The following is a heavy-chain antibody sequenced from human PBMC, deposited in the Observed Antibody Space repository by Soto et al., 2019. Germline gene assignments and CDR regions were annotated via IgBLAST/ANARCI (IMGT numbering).Heavy chain of an antibody. V-gene: IGHV4-59*01. CDR3: ARAHAPTLQFDF. D-gene: IGHD2-15*01. CDR1: GGSIRNVY. CDR2: IFHSGNA. Sequence: SETLSLTCSVSGGSIRNVYWSWIRQSPGKGLEWIGFIFHSGNAKYNPSLQSRASMSIDTSKNQFSLSLESVTAADTAVYFCARAHAPTLQFDFWGQGTLVTVSS. J-gene: IGHJ4*02.